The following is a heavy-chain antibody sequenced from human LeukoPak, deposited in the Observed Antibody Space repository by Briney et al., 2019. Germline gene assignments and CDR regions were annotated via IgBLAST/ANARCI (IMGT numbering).Heavy chain of an antibody. Sequence: SQTLSLTCAISGDSVSSNSAAWNWIRQSPSRGLEWLGRTYYRSKWYNDYAVSVKSRITINPDTSKNQFSLKLSSVTAADTAVYYCASNPLRYFDWLFSDNYYYGMDVWGQGTTVTVSS. D-gene: IGHD3-9*01. V-gene: IGHV6-1*01. J-gene: IGHJ6*02. CDR3: ASNPLRYFDWLFSDNYYYGMDV. CDR1: GDSVSSNSAA. CDR2: TYYRSKWYN.